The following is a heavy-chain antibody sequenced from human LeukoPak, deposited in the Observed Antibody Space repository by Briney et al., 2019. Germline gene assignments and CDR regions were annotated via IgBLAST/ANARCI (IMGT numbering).Heavy chain of an antibody. J-gene: IGHJ4*02. V-gene: IGHV4-4*02. CDR2: VHLNGRT. D-gene: IGHD2/OR15-2a*01. CDR1: GGSISTTNW. Sequence: SETLSLTCDVSGGSISTTNWWTWVRQPPGGGLEWIGEVHLNGRTHYSPSLESRVTMSVDMSENHVSLQLTSVTAADTAVYYCAREGGFYRPLDYPGPGTLVIVSA. CDR3: AREGGFYRPLDY.